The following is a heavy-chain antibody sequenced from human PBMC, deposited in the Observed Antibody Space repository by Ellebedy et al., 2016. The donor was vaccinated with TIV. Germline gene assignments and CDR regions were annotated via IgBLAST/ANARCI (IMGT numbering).Heavy chain of an antibody. V-gene: IGHV3-7*03. CDR1: GFSLTSYW. Sequence: GESLKISCTASGFSLTSYWMTWVRQAPGKGLEWVANINQDGREKYYVDAVKGRFTISRDNAKNSLYLQKNSLRAEDTAVYYCAKDPNDKKFGAFDIWGQGTMVTVSS. D-gene: IGHD3-10*01. CDR3: AKDPNDKKFGAFDI. J-gene: IGHJ3*02. CDR2: INQDGREK.